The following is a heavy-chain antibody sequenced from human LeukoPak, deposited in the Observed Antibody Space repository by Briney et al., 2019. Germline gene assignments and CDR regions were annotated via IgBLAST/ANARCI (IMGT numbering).Heavy chain of an antibody. CDR2: IYYSGST. J-gene: IGHJ3*02. CDR1: GGSISSYY. V-gene: IGHV4-59*01. Sequence: SETLSLTCTVSGGSISSYYLSWIRQPPGKGLEWIGYIYYSGSTNYNPSLKSRVPISVDTSKNQFSLKLSSVTAADTAVYYCARDRYYYGSGIYYNRVEAFDIWGQGTMITVSS. D-gene: IGHD3-10*01. CDR3: ARDRYYYGSGIYYNRVEAFDI.